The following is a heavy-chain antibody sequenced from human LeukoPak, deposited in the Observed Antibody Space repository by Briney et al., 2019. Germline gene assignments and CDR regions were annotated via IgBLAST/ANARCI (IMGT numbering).Heavy chain of an antibody. CDR1: GYTFTSYG. J-gene: IGHJ5*02. D-gene: IGHD4-17*01. V-gene: IGHV1-18*01. CDR3: ARSAATTAQQYDFDP. Sequence: ASVKVSCTASGYTFTSYGISWVRQAPGQGLGWMGWISAYNGNPNYAQKLQCRVTMTTDTSTSTAYMELRSLRSDDTAVYYCARSAATTAQQYDFDPWGPGTLVTVSS. CDR2: ISAYNGNP.